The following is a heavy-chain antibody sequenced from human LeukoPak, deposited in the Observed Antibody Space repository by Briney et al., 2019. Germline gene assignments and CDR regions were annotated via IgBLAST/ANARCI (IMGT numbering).Heavy chain of an antibody. V-gene: IGHV3-30*02. D-gene: IGHD6-19*01. CDR3: AKDQGYSSGSKDI. Sequence: GGSLRLSCAASGFTFSSYGMHWVRQAPGKGLEGVAFIRYDGSNKYYADSVKGRFTISRDNSKNTLYLRMNSLRAEDTAVYYCAKDQGYSSGSKDIWGQGTMVTVSS. J-gene: IGHJ3*02. CDR1: GFTFSSYG. CDR2: IRYDGSNK.